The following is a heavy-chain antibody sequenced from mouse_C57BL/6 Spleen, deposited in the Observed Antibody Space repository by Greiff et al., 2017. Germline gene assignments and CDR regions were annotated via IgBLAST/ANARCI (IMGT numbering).Heavy chain of an antibody. CDR3: ARKATVVEVDY. J-gene: IGHJ4*01. V-gene: IGHV5-17*01. CDR2: ISSGSSTI. Sequence: EVQLVESGGGLVKPGGSLKLSCAASGFTFSDYGMHWVRQAPEKGLEWVAYISSGSSTIYYADTVKGRFTISRDNAKNTLFLQMTSLRSEDTAMYYCARKATVVEVDYWGQGTSVTVSA. CDR1: GFTFSDYG. D-gene: IGHD1-1*01.